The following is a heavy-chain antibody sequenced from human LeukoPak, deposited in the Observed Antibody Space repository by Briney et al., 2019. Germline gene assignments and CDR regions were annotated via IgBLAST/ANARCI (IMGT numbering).Heavy chain of an antibody. CDR2: TSLDGRST. CDR1: GFTFSNYW. D-gene: IGHD3-16*01. J-gene: IGHJ5*01. V-gene: IGHV3-74*01. Sequence: GGSLRLSCVASGFTFSNYWIHWVRQVPGKGLVWVSRTSLDGRSTTYADSVKGRFTISRDNAKNTLFLQMNSLRAEDTAVYYCARSLYNYGPGADSWGQGTLVTVSS. CDR3: ARSLYNYGPGADS.